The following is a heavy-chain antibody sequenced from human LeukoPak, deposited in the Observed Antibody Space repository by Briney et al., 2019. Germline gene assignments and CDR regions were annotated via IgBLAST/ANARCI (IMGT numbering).Heavy chain of an antibody. CDR3: ARRITLVRGVRLGDWFDP. Sequence: DSVKVSCKTSGYPFTNYAINWVRQAPGQGLEFMGWLNTGTGNPTYAQAFTGRFVFSLDTSVSTAYLQISSLKAEDTAVYYCARRITLVRGVRLGDWFDPWGQGSLVTVSS. CDR1: GYPFTNYA. CDR2: LNTGTGNP. D-gene: IGHD3-10*01. V-gene: IGHV7-4-1*02. J-gene: IGHJ5*02.